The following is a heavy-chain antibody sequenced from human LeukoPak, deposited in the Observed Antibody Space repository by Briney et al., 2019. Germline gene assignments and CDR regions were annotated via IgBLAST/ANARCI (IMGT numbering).Heavy chain of an antibody. J-gene: IGHJ4*02. Sequence: PGGSLRLSCAASGAAFTKYGMKWVRQAAGAGLEYISGISRSGDITHYADSVKGRFTISRDNVRNTLYLQMNSLRADDTALYYCATEGFYYWGPGTQVTVSS. CDR2: ISRSGDIT. V-gene: IGHV3-23*01. CDR3: ATEGFYY. CDR1: GAAFTKYG.